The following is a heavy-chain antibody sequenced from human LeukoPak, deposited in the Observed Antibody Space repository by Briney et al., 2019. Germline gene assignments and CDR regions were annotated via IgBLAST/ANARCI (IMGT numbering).Heavy chain of an antibody. CDR3: ARGTSLYGSGSYYRN. V-gene: IGHV4-4*02. Sequence: SSETLSLTCAVSGGSISSSNWWSWVRQPPGKGLEWIGEIYHSGSTNYNPSLKSRVTISVDKSKNQFSLKLSSVTAADTAVYYCARGTSLYGSGSYYRNWGQGTLVTVSS. CDR2: IYHSGST. D-gene: IGHD3-10*01. J-gene: IGHJ4*02. CDR1: GGSISSSNW.